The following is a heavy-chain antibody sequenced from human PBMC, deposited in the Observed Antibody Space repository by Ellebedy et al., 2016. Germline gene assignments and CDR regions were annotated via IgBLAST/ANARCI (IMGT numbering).Heavy chain of an antibody. CDR2: ISGGGGTT. CDR1: GFTFSSYA. J-gene: IGHJ4*02. V-gene: IGHV3-23*01. CDR3: ARDPAKGTSGWYY. D-gene: IGHD6-19*01. Sequence: GESLKISCAASGFTFSSYALSWVRQAPGKGLEWVSAISGGGGTTYYADSVKGRITISRDNSKSTLYLQVDSLRAEDTAVYYCARDPAKGTSGWYYWGQGTLVTVSS.